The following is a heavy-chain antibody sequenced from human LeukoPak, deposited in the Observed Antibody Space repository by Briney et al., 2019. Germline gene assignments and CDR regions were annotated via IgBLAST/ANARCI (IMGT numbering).Heavy chain of an antibody. CDR1: GFTFSSYS. CDR2: ISSSSSYI. J-gene: IGHJ6*03. V-gene: IGHV3-21*01. D-gene: IGHD6-13*01. Sequence: PGGSLRLSCAASGFTFSSYSMNWVRQAPGKGLEWVSSISSSSSYIYYADSVKGRFTISRDNAKNSLYLQMSSLRAEDTAVYYCATVPRWGSSWYGEYYYYYYMDVWGKGTTVTVSS. CDR3: ATVPRWGSSWYGEYYYYYYMDV.